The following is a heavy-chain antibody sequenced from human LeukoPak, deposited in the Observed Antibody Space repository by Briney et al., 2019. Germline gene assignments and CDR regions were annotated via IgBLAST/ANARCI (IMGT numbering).Heavy chain of an antibody. D-gene: IGHD5-18*01. CDR1: TLPLKDFY. CDR2: ISNSGSAI. V-gene: IGHV3-11*01. Sequence: KPGGSLRLSCVASTLPLKDFYMTWIRQAPGKGLEWVSYISNSGSAIYYADSVKGRFTTSRDNAKNSVSLQMSSLRSDDTAVYYYARTSWGVNTPMLHYYFDMDLWGKGTAVTVSS. J-gene: IGHJ6*03. CDR3: ARTSWGVNTPMLHYYFDMDL.